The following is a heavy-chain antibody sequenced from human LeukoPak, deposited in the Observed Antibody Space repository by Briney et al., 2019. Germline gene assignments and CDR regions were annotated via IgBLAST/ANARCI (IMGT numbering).Heavy chain of an antibody. Sequence: GGSLRLSCAASGFTFSSYSMNWVRQAPGKGLEWVSSISSSSSYIYYADSVKGRFTISRDYSKKTLFLQMNSLRAEDTAAYYCAKEAGSHYDYYKFYGMDVWGQGTAVTVSS. D-gene: IGHD1-26*01. CDR3: AKEAGSHYDYYKFYGMDV. J-gene: IGHJ6*02. CDR1: GFTFSSYS. CDR2: ISSSSSYI. V-gene: IGHV3-21*01.